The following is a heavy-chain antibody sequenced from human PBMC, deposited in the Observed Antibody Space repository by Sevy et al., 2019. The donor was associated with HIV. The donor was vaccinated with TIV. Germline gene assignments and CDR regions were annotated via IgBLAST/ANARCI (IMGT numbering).Heavy chain of an antibody. D-gene: IGHD2-2*02. J-gene: IGHJ4*01. CDR2: SSYSETT. CDR1: GDSINNYY. V-gene: IGHV4-59*12. Sequence: SETLSLTCSVSGDSINNYYWSWIRQPPGKGLEWIGYSSYSETTSYSPSLKSRVDISVDTSMHQFSLKINSVTAADTDVYFCARLRWDVVDAPGATPGCYFDSWGQGILVTVSS. CDR3: ARLRWDVVDAPGATPGCYFDS.